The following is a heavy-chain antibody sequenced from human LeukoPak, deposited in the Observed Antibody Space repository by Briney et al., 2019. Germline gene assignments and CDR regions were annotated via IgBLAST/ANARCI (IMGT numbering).Heavy chain of an antibody. CDR1: GFTFSSYE. CDR3: ARNGLAANGYFVY. CDR2: ISSSGTTI. D-gene: IGHD2-8*01. V-gene: IGHV3-48*03. J-gene: IGHJ4*02. Sequence: PGGSLRLSCAASGFTFSSYEMNWVRQAPGKGLEWVSYISSSGTTINYSDSVKGRFTISRDNAKNSLYLQMNSLRAEDTAVYYCARNGLAANGYFVYWGQGTLVTVSS.